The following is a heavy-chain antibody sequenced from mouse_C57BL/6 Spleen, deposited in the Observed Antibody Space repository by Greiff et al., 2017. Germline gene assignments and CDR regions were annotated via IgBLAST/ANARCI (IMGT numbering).Heavy chain of an antibody. CDR1: GYTFTSYW. Sequence: VQLQQPGAELVKPGASVKLSCKASGYTFTSYWMQWVKQRPGQGLEWIGEIDPSDSYTNYNQKFKGKATLTVDTSSSTAYMQLSSLTSEDSAVYYCARRITTVVRYAMDYWGQGTSVTVSS. CDR3: ARRITTVVRYAMDY. V-gene: IGHV1-50*01. J-gene: IGHJ4*01. D-gene: IGHD1-1*01. CDR2: IDPSDSYT.